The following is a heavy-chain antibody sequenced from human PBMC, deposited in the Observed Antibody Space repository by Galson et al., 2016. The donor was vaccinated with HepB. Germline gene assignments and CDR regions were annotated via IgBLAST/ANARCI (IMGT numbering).Heavy chain of an antibody. V-gene: IGHV3-74*01. CDR1: GFNFSTYW. D-gene: IGHD3-10*01. Sequence: SLRLSCAVSGFNFSTYWMNWVRQAPGEGLVWVSRINRDGSTTNYVDSVKGRFAISRDNAENTLYLPMDSLRVDDTAVYYCARMNYYGSGSPIDHWGQGSLVTVSS. CDR3: ARMNYYGSGSPIDH. J-gene: IGHJ4*02. CDR2: INRDGSTT.